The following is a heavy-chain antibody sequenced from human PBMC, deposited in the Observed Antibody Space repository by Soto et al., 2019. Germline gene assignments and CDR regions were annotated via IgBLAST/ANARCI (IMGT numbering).Heavy chain of an antibody. V-gene: IGHV4-61*01. CDR3: ARKIDKYYFYGLDV. J-gene: IGHJ6*02. CDR1: GGSVTTYTYY. CDR2: IYYRGST. Sequence: QMQLHESGPRLVKPSETLSLTCTVSGGSVTTYTYYWSWIRQPPGKGLEWIGNIYYRGSTNYNPSLKSRVTISVDTSRNQFSLKVRSVTAADTDTYYCARKIDKYYFYGLDVWGQGTTVIVSS. D-gene: IGHD3-9*01.